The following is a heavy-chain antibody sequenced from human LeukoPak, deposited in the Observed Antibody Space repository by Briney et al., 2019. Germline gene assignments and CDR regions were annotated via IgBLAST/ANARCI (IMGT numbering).Heavy chain of an antibody. CDR2: IYYSGST. V-gene: IGHV4-59*08. Sequence: PSETLSLTCTVSGGSINGYYWSWIRQPPGKGLEWIGYIYYSGSTNYNPSLKSRATISVDTSKNQFSLNLRSVTAADTAMYYCATSRSGYSYADYWGQGTLVTVSS. D-gene: IGHD5-18*01. J-gene: IGHJ4*02. CDR1: GGSINGYY. CDR3: ATSRSGYSYADY.